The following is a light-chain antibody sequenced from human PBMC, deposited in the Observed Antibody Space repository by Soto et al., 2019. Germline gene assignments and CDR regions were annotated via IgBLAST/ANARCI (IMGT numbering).Light chain of an antibody. V-gene: IGKV1-12*01. CDR2: AAS. J-gene: IGKJ5*01. CDR1: QSVSNW. CDR3: QQGNSFPLT. Sequence: DIQMTQSPSSLSASVGDTVTITCRAGQSVSNWLAWYQQKRGKAPELLIYAASTLQSGVPSRFSGSESGTDFTLTISSLQPEDFATYYCQQGNSFPLTFGQGTRLEI.